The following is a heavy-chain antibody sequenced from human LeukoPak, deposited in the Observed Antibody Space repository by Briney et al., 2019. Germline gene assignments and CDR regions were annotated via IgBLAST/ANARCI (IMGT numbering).Heavy chain of an antibody. J-gene: IGHJ1*01. V-gene: IGHV3-30*02. CDR2: IRYDGSNK. Sequence: GGSLRLSCAASGFAFSSYALSWVHQAPGKGLEWVAFIRYDGSNKYYADSVKGRFTISRDNSKNTLYLQMNSLRAEDTAVYYCAKGPLYFQHWGQGTLVTVSS. CDR3: AKGPLYFQH. CDR1: GFAFSSYA.